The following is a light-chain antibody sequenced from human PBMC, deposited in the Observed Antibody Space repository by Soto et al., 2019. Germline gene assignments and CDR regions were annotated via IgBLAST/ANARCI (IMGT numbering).Light chain of an antibody. CDR1: QSVSSSY. Sequence: EIVLTQSPGTLSLSPGERATLSCRASQSVSSSYLAWYQQKPGQAPRRLIDGASSRATGIPARFSGSGSGTDFTLTISRLEPEDFAVYYCQQYGSSLITFGQGTRLEI. J-gene: IGKJ5*01. CDR3: QQYGSSLIT. V-gene: IGKV3-20*01. CDR2: GAS.